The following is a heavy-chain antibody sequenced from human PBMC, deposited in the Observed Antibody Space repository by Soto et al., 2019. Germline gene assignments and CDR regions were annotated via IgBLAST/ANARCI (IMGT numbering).Heavy chain of an antibody. CDR2: ISDRGDI. J-gene: IGHJ5*02. CDR1: GISITSSY. V-gene: IGHV4-59*08. CDR3: ARGRQWFGP. Sequence: SETLSLTCTVSGISITSSYWNWFRQSPGKGLEWIGQISDRGDINYNPPLECRVAISTDTSKQQVCLTRPAVNSADTAFYFCARGRQWFGPWGQGTLVTVS.